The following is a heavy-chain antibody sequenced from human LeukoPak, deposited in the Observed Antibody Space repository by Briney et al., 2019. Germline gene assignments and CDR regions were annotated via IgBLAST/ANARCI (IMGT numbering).Heavy chain of an antibody. CDR1: GFTFSSHA. J-gene: IGHJ4*02. Sequence: GGSLRLSCAASGFTFSSHAMTWVRQVPGKGLEWGSSITGSGGSTFYAASVKGRFTISRDNSKNTLYLQMNSLRAEDTAVYYCAKLGISDGIDYWGQGTLVTVSS. CDR3: AKLGISDGIDY. V-gene: IGHV3-23*01. CDR2: ITGSGGST. D-gene: IGHD1-14*01.